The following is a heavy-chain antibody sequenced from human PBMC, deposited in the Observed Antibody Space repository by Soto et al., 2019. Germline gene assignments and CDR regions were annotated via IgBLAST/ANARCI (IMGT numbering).Heavy chain of an antibody. CDR1: GYTLTELS. V-gene: IGHV1-24*01. J-gene: IGHJ5*02. D-gene: IGHD3-16*02. CDR2: FDPEDGET. Sequence: GASVKVSCKVSGYTLTELSMHWVRQAPGKGLEWMGGFDPEDGETIYAQKFQGRVTMTEDTSTDTAYMELSSLRSEDTAVYYCATTNSHLMIVGGVIVIGWFDPWGQPTLVPVSS. CDR3: ATTNSHLMIVGGVIVIGWFDP.